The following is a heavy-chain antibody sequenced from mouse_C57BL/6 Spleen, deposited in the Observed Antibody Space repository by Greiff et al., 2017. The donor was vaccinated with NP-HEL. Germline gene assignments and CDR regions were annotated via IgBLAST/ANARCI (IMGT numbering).Heavy chain of an antibody. CDR1: GYTFTDYE. CDR3: TRRGDEGWFAY. V-gene: IGHV1-15*01. J-gene: IGHJ3*01. CDR2: IDPETGGT. Sequence: VQLQQSGAELVRPGASVTLSCKASGYTFTDYEMHWVKQTPVHGLEWIGAIDPETGGTAYNQKFKGKAILTADKSSSTAYMELRSLTSEDSAVYYCTRRGDEGWFAYWGQGTLVTVSA.